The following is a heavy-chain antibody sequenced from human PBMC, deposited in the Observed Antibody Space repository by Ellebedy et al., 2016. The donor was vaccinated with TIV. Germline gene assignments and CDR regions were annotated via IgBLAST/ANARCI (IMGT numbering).Heavy chain of an antibody. CDR1: GYTLTELS. CDR2: FDPEDGET. V-gene: IGHV1-24*01. D-gene: IGHD3-10*01. J-gene: IGHJ4*02. CDR3: ATAALDLLWFGELPY. Sequence: AASVKVSCKVSGYTLTELSMHWVRQAPGKGLEWMGGFDPEDGETIYAQKFQGRVTMTEDTSTDTAYMELSSLRSEDTAVYYCATAALDLLWFGELPYWGQGTLVTVSS.